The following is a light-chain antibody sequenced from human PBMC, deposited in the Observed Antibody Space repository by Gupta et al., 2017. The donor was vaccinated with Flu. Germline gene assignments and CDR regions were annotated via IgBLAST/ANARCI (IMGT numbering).Light chain of an antibody. CDR2: RDN. J-gene: IGLJ3*02. Sequence: ITCSGHGLGNKYAHWYQQKPGQSPVLVIYRDNKRPSGIPERFSGSNSGNTATLTISGTQAMEEADYYCQAWDTTRVFGGGTKLTVL. CDR3: QAWDTTRV. V-gene: IGLV3-1*01. CDR1: GLGNKY.